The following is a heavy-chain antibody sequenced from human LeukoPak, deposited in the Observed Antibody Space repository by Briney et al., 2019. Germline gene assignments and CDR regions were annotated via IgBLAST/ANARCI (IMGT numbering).Heavy chain of an antibody. D-gene: IGHD4-17*01. CDR1: GFTFSNYG. CDR2: IWYDGSNK. V-gene: IGHV3-33*01. CDR3: ARDRAYGDYSPLDY. J-gene: IGHJ4*02. Sequence: GGSLRLSCAASGFTFSNYGMHWVRQAPGKGLEWVAAIWYDGSNKYYGDSVKGRFTISRDNSKNTLYLQMNSLRVEDTAVYYCARDRAYGDYSPLDYWGQGTLVTVSS.